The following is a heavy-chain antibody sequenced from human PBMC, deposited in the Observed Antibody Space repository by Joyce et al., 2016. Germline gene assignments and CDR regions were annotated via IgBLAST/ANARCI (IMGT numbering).Heavy chain of an antibody. CDR3: ARSPSNSWHTFDS. D-gene: IGHD2-2*01. J-gene: IGHJ4*02. V-gene: IGHV3-30-3*01. Sequence: QVQLVESGGGVAKPGRSLRLSCAASGFTFKRYAMQWVRQTPGTGREWVSVISPDGSKKFYSDSVKDRFIISRDNSNKMVFVQMNSLRVEDTGVYYCARSPSNSWHTFDSWGQGTLVSVSS. CDR1: GFTFKRYA. CDR2: ISPDGSKK.